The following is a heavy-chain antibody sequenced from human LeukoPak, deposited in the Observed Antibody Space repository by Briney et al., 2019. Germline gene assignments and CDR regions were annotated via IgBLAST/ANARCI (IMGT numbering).Heavy chain of an antibody. CDR1: GFTFSSYA. V-gene: IGHV3-30*07. CDR3: ARDRGPGWFDP. D-gene: IGHD3-10*01. J-gene: IGHJ5*02. CDR2: ISYDGSEK. Sequence: GGSLRLSCEASGFTFSSYAMHWVRQAPGKRLEWVALISYDGSEKYYADSVKGRFTTSRDNSKNTVNLQMNSLRPEDTAVYYCARDRGPGWFDPWGQGTLVTVSS.